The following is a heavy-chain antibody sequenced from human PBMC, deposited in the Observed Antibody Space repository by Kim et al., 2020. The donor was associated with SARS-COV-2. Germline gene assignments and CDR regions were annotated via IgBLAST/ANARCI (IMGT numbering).Heavy chain of an antibody. CDR3: ARDPSSGWYLGWVDV. CDR2: ISPFNGNT. CDR1: GYMFSIYN. J-gene: IGHJ6*02. V-gene: IGHV1-18*04. Sequence: ASVKVSCKAAGYMFSIYNINWVRQAPGQGLEWMGWISPFNGNTNYGQKFQGRIIMTIDTSTSTAYMELGSLRSDDTAIYYCARDPSSGWYLGWVDVWGQETTVTVSS. D-gene: IGHD6-19*01.